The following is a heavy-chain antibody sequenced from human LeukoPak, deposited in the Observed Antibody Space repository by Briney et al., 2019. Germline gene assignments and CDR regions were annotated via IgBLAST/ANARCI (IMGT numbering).Heavy chain of an antibody. CDR3: ARDGWLQSYYFDY. D-gene: IGHD5-24*01. Sequence: GGSLRLSCAASGFTFSSYAMSWVRQAPGKGLEWVSAISGSGGSTYYADSVKGRFTISRDNSKNTLYLQMNSLRAEDTAVYYCARDGWLQSYYFDYWGQGTLVTVSS. CDR2: ISGSGGST. J-gene: IGHJ4*02. CDR1: GFTFSSYA. V-gene: IGHV3-23*01.